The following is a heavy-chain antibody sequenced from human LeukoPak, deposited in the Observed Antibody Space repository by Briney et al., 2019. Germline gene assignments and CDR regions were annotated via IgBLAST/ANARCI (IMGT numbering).Heavy chain of an antibody. V-gene: IGHV4-4*02. J-gene: IGHJ4*02. CDR1: GGSISSSNW. CDR3: RYYYDSSGYYLPPDFDY. D-gene: IGHD3-22*01. CDR2: IYHSGST. Sequence: SGTLSLTCAVSGGSISSSNWWSWIRQPPGKGLEWIGEIYHSGSTNHNPSLKSRVTISVDTSKNQFSLKLSSVTAADTAVYYCRYYYDSSGYYLPPDFDYWGQGTLVTVSS.